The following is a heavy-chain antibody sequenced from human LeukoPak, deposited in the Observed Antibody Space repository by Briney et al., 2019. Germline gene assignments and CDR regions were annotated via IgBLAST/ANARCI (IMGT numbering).Heavy chain of an antibody. CDR2: IYYSGST. D-gene: IGHD3-16*01. J-gene: IGHJ4*02. V-gene: IGHV4-59*01. Sequence: SETLSLTCTVSGGSISSYYWSWIRQPPEKGLEWIGYIYYSGSTNYNPSLKSRVTISVDTSKNQFSLKLSSVSAADTAVYYCARGLLRLGELFDYWGQGTLVTVSS. CDR3: ARGLLRLGELFDY. CDR1: GGSISSYY.